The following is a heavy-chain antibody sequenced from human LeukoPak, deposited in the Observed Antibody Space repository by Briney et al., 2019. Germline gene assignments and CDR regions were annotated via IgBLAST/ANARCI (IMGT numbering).Heavy chain of an antibody. J-gene: IGHJ6*02. CDR2: IYYSGST. D-gene: IGHD2-2*02. CDR1: GGSISSYY. Sequence: SETLSLTCTVSGGSISSYYWSWIRQPPGKGLEWIGYIYYSGSTNYNPSLKSRVIISVDTSKNQFSLKLSSVTAADTAVYYCARGGVVPAAITTLYYYYGMDVWGQGTTVTVSS. V-gene: IGHV4-59*08. CDR3: ARGGVVPAAITTLYYYYGMDV.